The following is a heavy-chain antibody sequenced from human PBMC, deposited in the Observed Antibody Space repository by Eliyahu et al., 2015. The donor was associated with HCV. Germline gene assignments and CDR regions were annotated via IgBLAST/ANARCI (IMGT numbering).Heavy chain of an antibody. CDR3: ARDSVDYREYSYYGVDI. V-gene: IGHV4-39*01. Sequence: QMQLQESGLGLVKPSETLSLTCSVSGGSITSSRFYWGWIRQPPGKGLEWIGSIYYSGNTYYNPSLQSRVTISVDTSKNQFSLKLSSVTAADTAVYYCARDSVDYREYSYYGVDIWGQGTTVTVSS. CDR2: IYYSGNT. D-gene: IGHD4-17*01. CDR1: GGSITSSRFY. J-gene: IGHJ6*02.